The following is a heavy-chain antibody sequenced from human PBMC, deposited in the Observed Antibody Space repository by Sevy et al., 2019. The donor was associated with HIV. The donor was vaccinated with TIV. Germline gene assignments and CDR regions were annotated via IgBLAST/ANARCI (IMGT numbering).Heavy chain of an antibody. CDR1: GFTFSSYS. D-gene: IGHD3-10*01. Sequence: GGSLRLSCAASGFTFSSYSMNWVRQAPGKGLEWVSSSSSSSNYIYYADSVKGRFTISRDNAKNSLYLQMNSLRAEDTAVYYCARDEARTTMVQGVLAYYHGMDVWGQGTTVTVSS. V-gene: IGHV3-21*01. CDR3: ARDEARTTMVQGVLAYYHGMDV. CDR2: SSSSSNYI. J-gene: IGHJ6*02.